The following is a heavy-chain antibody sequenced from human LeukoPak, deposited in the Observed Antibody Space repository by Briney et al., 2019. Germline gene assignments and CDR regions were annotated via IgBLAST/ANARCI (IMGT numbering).Heavy chain of an antibody. D-gene: IGHD3-22*01. Sequence: GGSLRLSCTASGFIFGDYAMSWVRQPPGKGLEWVGFIRSKAYGGTTEYAASVKGRFTISRDDSKSIAYLQMNSLKTEDTAVYYCTRDHRHYYDSSGYYYAIYYRGQGTLVTVSS. CDR3: TRDHRHYYDSSGYYYAIYY. V-gene: IGHV3-49*04. CDR2: IRSKAYGGTT. J-gene: IGHJ4*02. CDR1: GFIFGDYA.